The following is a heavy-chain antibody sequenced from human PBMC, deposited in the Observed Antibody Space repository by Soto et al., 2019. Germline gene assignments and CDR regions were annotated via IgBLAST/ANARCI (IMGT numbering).Heavy chain of an antibody. CDR2: ISSSSSYI. CDR3: ARDRTYSSSSYYYYGMDV. D-gene: IGHD6-6*01. Sequence: GGSLRLSCAASGFTFSSYSMNWARQAPGKGLEWVSSISSSSSYIYYADSVKGRFTISRDNAKNSLYLQMNSLRAEDTAVYYCARDRTYSSSSYYYYGMDVWGQGTTVTVSS. V-gene: IGHV3-21*01. CDR1: GFTFSSYS. J-gene: IGHJ6*02.